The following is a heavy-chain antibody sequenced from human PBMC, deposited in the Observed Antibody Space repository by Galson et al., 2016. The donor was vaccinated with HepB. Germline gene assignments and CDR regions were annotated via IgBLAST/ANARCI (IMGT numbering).Heavy chain of an antibody. J-gene: IGHJ4*02. CDR3: ARHPSIIATRPRYFDY. Sequence: QSGAEVKKPGESLKISCKGSGYSFTSYWIAWVRQMPGKGLEWTGIIYPGDSSIRYSPSFQGQVTISADKSISTAYLQWRSLKASDTAMYFCARHPSIIATRPRYFDYWGQGTLVTVSS. CDR2: IYPGDSSI. D-gene: IGHD6-6*01. V-gene: IGHV5-51*01. CDR1: GYSFTSYW.